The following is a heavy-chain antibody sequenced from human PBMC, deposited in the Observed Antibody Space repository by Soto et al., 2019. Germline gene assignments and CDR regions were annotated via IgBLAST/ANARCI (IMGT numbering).Heavy chain of an antibody. V-gene: IGHV3-30*04. J-gene: IGHJ3*02. CDR2: ISYDGSNK. D-gene: IGHD2-15*01. CDR3: ARGYCSGGSCYQYDAFDI. Sequence: GGSLRLSCATSGFTFSSYAMHWVRQAPGKGLEWVAVISYDGSNKYYADSVKGRFTISRDNSKNTLYLQMNSLRAEDTAVYYCARGYCSGGSCYQYDAFDIWGQGTMVTVSS. CDR1: GFTFSSYA.